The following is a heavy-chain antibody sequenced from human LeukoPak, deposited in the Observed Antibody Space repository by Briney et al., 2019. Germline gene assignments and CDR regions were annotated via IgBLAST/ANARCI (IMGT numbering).Heavy chain of an antibody. D-gene: IGHD6-13*01. J-gene: IGHJ4*02. CDR1: GLTFSSYG. V-gene: IGHV3-30*03. CDR2: ISYDGSYK. Sequence: GGSLRLSCAASGLTFSSYGMHWVRQAPGKGLEWVAVISYDGSYKYYADSVKGRFTISRDNAKNSLYLQMNSLRAEDTAVYYCAREGIAAAGYYFDYWGQGTLVTVSS. CDR3: AREGIAAAGYYFDY.